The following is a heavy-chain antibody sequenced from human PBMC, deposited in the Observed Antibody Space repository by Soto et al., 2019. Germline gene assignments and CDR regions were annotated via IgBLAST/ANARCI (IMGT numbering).Heavy chain of an antibody. J-gene: IGHJ4*02. V-gene: IGHV1-18*01. D-gene: IGHD3-3*01. CDR2: ISAYNGNT. Sequence: QVQLVQSGAEVKKPGASVKVSCKASGYTFTSCGISWVRQAPGQGLDWMGWISAYNGNTNYAQTLQGRVTMTTDTYTSPAYMELRSLRSDDTAVYYCERDARRDDFWSGYPPGDYWGQGTLVTVSS. CDR3: ERDARRDDFWSGYPPGDY. CDR1: GYTFTSCG.